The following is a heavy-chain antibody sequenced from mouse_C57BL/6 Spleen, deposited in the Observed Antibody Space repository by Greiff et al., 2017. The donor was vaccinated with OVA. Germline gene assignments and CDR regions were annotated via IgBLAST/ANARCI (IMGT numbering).Heavy chain of an antibody. Sequence: VQLQQSGAELVKPGASVKLSCKASGYTFTSYWMHWVKQRPGQGLEWIGMIHPNSGSTNYNEKFKSKATLTVDKSSSTAYMQLSSLTSEDSAVYYCARRNYSNYYYAMDYWGQGTSVTVSS. V-gene: IGHV1-64*01. CDR1: GYTFTSYW. J-gene: IGHJ4*01. CDR3: ARRNYSNYYYAMDY. CDR2: IHPNSGST. D-gene: IGHD2-5*01.